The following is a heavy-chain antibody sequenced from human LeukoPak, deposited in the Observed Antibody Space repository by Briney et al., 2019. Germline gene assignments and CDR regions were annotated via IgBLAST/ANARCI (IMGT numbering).Heavy chain of an antibody. Sequence: NTGGSLRLSCAASGFTFSDYYMSWIRQAPGKGLEWVSYISSSGSTIYYADSVKGRFTISRDNAKNSLYLQMNSLRAEDTAVYYCARDLYSSSWFDYWGQGTLVTVSS. V-gene: IGHV3-11*04. CDR1: GFTFSDYY. J-gene: IGHJ4*02. D-gene: IGHD6-13*01. CDR2: ISSSGSTI. CDR3: ARDLYSSSWFDY.